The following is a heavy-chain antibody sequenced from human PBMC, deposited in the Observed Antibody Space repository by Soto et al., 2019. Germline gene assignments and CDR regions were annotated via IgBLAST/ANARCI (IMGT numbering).Heavy chain of an antibody. J-gene: IGHJ5*02. CDR1: GGSFSGYY. Sequence: PSETLSLTCAVYGGSFSGYYWSWIRQPPGKGLEWIGEINHSGGTNYNPSLKSRVTISVDTSKNQFSLKLSSVTAADTAVYYCARVKRLRGYCSGTSCYHYWFDPWGQGTLVTVSS. CDR3: ARVKRLRGYCSGTSCYHYWFDP. V-gene: IGHV4-34*01. D-gene: IGHD2-2*01. CDR2: INHSGGT.